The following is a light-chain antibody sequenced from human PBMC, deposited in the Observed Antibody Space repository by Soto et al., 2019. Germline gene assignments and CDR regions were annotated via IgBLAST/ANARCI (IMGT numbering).Light chain of an antibody. CDR1: SSDIGAYNY. CDR2: DVS. V-gene: IGLV2-14*01. J-gene: IGLJ1*01. CDR3: SSFTSSSTYV. Sequence: QSVLTQPASVSGSPGQSIAISCTGTSSDIGAYNYVSWYQQYPGKAPKRMIYDVSNRPSGVSDRFSGSKSGNTASLTISGLQAEDEAEYYCSSFTSSSTYVFGTGTKLTVL.